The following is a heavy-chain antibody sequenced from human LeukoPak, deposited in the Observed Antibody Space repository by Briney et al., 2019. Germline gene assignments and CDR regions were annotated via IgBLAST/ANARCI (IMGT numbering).Heavy chain of an antibody. V-gene: IGHV3-23*01. CDR2: MSSSDDGR. CDR1: GFSFSSYA. Sequence: GGSLRLSCATSGFSFSSYAMSWVRQAPGKVLEWVSAMSSSDDGRYYAASVRGRFTISRDTSRSTLYLQMNSLRAEDAAVYYCAKAPVTSCRGAFCYPFDYWGQGTLVTVSS. J-gene: IGHJ4*02. CDR3: AKAPVTSCRGAFCYPFDY. D-gene: IGHD2-15*01.